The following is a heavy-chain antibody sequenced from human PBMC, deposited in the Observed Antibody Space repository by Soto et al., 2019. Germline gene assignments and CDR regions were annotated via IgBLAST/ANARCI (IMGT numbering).Heavy chain of an antibody. D-gene: IGHD2-15*01. J-gene: IGHJ6*02. Sequence: QVQLVESGGGVVQPGGSLTLSCAASGFTFNTYSVHWVRQAPDKGLEWVSVISYDGNNKHYAVSVAGRFTISRDNSNNTLYLQMHSLRGEDTAVYYCARDQKDRFCNGGSCYFYSGMDVWGQGTTVTVSS. CDR1: GFTFNTYS. CDR2: ISYDGNNK. V-gene: IGHV3-30-3*01. CDR3: ARDQKDRFCNGGSCYFYSGMDV.